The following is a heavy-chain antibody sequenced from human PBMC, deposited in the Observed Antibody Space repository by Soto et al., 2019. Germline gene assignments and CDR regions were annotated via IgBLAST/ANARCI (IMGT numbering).Heavy chain of an antibody. D-gene: IGHD6-19*01. CDR1: GGSISSGGYS. J-gene: IGHJ5*02. CDR3: ARVVGSSGWYLGNWFDP. CDR2: IYHSGST. V-gene: IGHV4-30-2*01. Sequence: QLQLQESGSGLVKPSQTLSLTCAVSGGSISSGGYSWSWIRQPPGKGLEWIGYIYHSGSTYYNPSLKSRVTISVDRSKNQFSRKLSSVTAADTAVYYCARVVGSSGWYLGNWFDPWGQGTLVTVSS.